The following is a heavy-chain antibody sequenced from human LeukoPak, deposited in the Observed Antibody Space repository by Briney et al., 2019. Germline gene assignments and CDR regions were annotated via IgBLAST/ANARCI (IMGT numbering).Heavy chain of an antibody. CDR1: GGTFSSYA. CDR2: IIPILGIA. V-gene: IGHV1-69*04. Sequence: ASVKVSGMASGGTFSSYAISWVRQAPGQGLEWMGRIIPILGIANYAQKFQGRVTITADKSTSTAYMELSSLRSEDTAVYYCARARLFGERPYYDFWSGTYWPFDYWGQGTLVTVSS. CDR3: ARARLFGERPYYDFWSGTYWPFDY. D-gene: IGHD3-3*01. J-gene: IGHJ4*02.